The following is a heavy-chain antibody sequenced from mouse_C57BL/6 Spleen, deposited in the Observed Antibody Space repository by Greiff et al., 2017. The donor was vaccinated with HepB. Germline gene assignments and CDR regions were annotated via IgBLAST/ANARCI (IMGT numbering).Heavy chain of an antibody. D-gene: IGHD1-1*01. CDR1: GYTFTEYT. CDR3: ARHEDKGYYYEYYFDY. CDR2: FYPGSGSI. J-gene: IGHJ2*01. Sequence: QVQLQQSGAELVKPGASVKLSCKASGYTFTEYTIHWVKQRSGQGLEWIGWFYPGSGSIKYNEKFKDKATLTADKSSSTVYMELSRLTSEDSAVYFCARHEDKGYYYEYYFDYWGQGTTLTVSS. V-gene: IGHV1-62-2*01.